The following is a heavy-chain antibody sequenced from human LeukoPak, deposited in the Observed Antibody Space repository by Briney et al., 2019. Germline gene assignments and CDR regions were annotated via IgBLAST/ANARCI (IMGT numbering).Heavy chain of an antibody. V-gene: IGHV4-34*01. CDR1: GFTFSSYA. J-gene: IGHJ4*02. Sequence: GSLRLSCAASGFTFSSYAMSWVRQAPGKGLEWIGEINHSGSTNYNPSLKSRVTISVDTSKNQFSLKLSSVTAADTAVYYCARAATAILTGPSDHDYWGQGTLVTVSS. D-gene: IGHD3-9*01. CDR3: ARAATAILTGPSDHDY. CDR2: INHSGST.